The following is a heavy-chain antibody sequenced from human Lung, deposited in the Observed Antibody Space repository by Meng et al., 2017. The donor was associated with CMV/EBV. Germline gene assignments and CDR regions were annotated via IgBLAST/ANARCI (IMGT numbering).Heavy chain of an antibody. J-gene: IGHJ4*02. CDR3: AKQGARSVETTMVPYGEFDY. CDR1: GGSISSGDYY. V-gene: IGHV4-39*01. D-gene: IGHD5-18*01. CDR2: VYYTGRA. Sequence: GSLRLXCIVSGGSISSGDYYWGWIRQSPGKALEWIGSVYYTGRADYSPSLKNRVTISVDTSRNQFSLNLHSVTAADTALYYCAKQGARSVETTMVPYGEFDYWXQGALVTVSS.